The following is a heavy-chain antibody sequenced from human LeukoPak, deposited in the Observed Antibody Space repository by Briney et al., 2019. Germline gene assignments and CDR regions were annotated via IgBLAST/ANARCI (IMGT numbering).Heavy chain of an antibody. J-gene: IGHJ4*02. CDR3: AGAVREYSYGYGSPYYFDY. V-gene: IGHV4-59*01. Sequence: SETLSLTCTVSGGSISSYYWSWIRQPPGKGLEWIGYIYYSGSTNYNPSLKSRVTISADTSKNQFSLKLSSVTAADTAVYYCAGAVREYSYGYGSPYYFDYWGQGTLVTVSS. D-gene: IGHD5-18*01. CDR1: GGSISSYY. CDR2: IYYSGST.